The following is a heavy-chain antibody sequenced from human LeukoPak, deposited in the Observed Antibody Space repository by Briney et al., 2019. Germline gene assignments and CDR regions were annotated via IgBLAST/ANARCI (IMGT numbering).Heavy chain of an antibody. CDR3: XXXXXXXSPDYYYYMDV. J-gene: IGHJ6*03. Sequence: GGSLRLSCAASGFTFSSYAMNWVRQAPGKGLEWVSAISGSGGGTYYADSVEGRFTISRDNSKNTLYLQMDSLRAEDTAVYYXXXXXXXXSPDYYYYMDVWGKGATVTVSS. V-gene: IGHV3-23*01. CDR2: ISGSGGGT. CDR1: GFTFSSYA.